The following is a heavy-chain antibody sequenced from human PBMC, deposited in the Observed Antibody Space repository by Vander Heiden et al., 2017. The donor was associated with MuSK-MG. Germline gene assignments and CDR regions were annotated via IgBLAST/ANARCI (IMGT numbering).Heavy chain of an antibody. J-gene: IGHJ5*02. D-gene: IGHD3-22*01. CDR3: ARTTYYYDSSGYYLSWFDP. V-gene: IGHV3-48*01. CDR2: ISSSSSTI. Sequence: VQLVESGGGLVQPGGPLSLPCADPRSTSRTYALNGVRQAAGKGMELVSDISSSSSTIDYAGSVKGRFTISRDNDKNSRDLQMNSLRAEDTAVYYCARTTYYYDSSGYYLSWFDPWGQGTLVTVSS. CDR1: RSTSRTYA.